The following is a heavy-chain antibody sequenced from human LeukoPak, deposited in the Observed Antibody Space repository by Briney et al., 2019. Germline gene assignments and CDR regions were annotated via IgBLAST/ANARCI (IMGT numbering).Heavy chain of an antibody. D-gene: IGHD2-15*01. V-gene: IGHV3-23*01. CDR3: AKGKVADY. CDR1: GFTFGDYA. Sequence: GGSLRLSCTTSGFTFGDYAMSWVRQAPGKGLEWVSSISDSGNNTYYADSVKGRFTISRDNSKDTLYLQMNNLRAEDTAVYYCAKGKVADYWGQGTLVTVSS. J-gene: IGHJ4*02. CDR2: ISDSGNNT.